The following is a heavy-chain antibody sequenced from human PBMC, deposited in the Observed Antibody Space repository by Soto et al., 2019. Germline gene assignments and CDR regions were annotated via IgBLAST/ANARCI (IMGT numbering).Heavy chain of an antibody. CDR2: ISDRGDTT. D-gene: IGHD1-1*01. Sequence: VGSLRLSCAASGFTISSNAMYWVRQAPGKGLEWVSAISDRGDTTHYADSVKGRFTISRDTSKNTLYLLLNTLRADDTAVYYCAKDKPGTTSFDYWGQGTLVTVSS. J-gene: IGHJ4*02. V-gene: IGHV3-23*01. CDR1: GFTISSNA. CDR3: AKDKPGTTSFDY.